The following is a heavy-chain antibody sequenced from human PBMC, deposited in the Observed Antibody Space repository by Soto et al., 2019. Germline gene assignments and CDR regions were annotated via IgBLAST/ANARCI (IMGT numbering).Heavy chain of an antibody. Sequence: QVQLQESGPGLVKPSGTLSLTCAVSGGSISSINWWSWVRQPPGKGLKWIGEIYHSGSTTYNPSLKSRFTITVDKSKNQFSLKLKSVTAAETAIYYCAGGGGPDIAYGMDVWGQGTTVIVSS. CDR1: GGSISSINW. CDR3: AGGGGPDIAYGMDV. V-gene: IGHV4-4*02. CDR2: IYHSGST. J-gene: IGHJ6*02. D-gene: IGHD5-12*01.